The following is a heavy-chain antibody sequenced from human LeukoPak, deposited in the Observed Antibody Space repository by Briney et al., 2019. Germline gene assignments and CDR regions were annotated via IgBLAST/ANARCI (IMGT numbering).Heavy chain of an antibody. V-gene: IGHV1-2*04. J-gene: IGHJ3*02. CDR3: ARVRRRGITIFGVAYHDAFDI. Sequence: ASVKVSCTASGYTFTSYAMHWVRQAPGQGLEWMGWINPNSGGTNYAQKFQGWVTMTRDMSISTAYMELSRLRSDDTAVYYCARVRRRGITIFGVAYHDAFDIWGQGTMVTVSS. CDR1: GYTFTSYA. CDR2: INPNSGGT. D-gene: IGHD3-3*01.